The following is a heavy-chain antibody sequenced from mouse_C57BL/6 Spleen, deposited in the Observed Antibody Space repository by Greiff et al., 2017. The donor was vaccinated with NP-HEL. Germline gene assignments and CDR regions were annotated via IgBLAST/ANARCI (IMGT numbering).Heavy chain of an antibody. Sequence: QVQLKQSGAELVKPGASVKMSCKASGYTFTSYWITWVKQRPGQGLEWIGDIYPGSGSTNYNEKFKSKATLTVDTSSSTAYMQLSSLTSEDSAVYYCARSITTVVRGYWYFDVWGTGTTVTVSS. J-gene: IGHJ1*03. V-gene: IGHV1-55*01. CDR1: GYTFTSYW. D-gene: IGHD1-1*01. CDR3: ARSITTVVRGYWYFDV. CDR2: IYPGSGST.